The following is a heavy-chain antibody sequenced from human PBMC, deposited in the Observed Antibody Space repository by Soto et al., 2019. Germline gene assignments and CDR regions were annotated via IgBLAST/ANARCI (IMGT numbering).Heavy chain of an antibody. CDR3: ARVRSGYDLREDAFDI. V-gene: IGHV1-69*13. CDR2: IIPIFGTA. Sequence: GASVKVSCKASGYTFTGYYMHWVRQAPGQGLEWMGGIIPIFGTANYAQKFQGRVTITADESTSTAYMELSSLRSEDTAVYYCARVRSGYDLREDAFDIWGQGTMVTVSS. D-gene: IGHD5-12*01. J-gene: IGHJ3*02. CDR1: GYTFTGYY.